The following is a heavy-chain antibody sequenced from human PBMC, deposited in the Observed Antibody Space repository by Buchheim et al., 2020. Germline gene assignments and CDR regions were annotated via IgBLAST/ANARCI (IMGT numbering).Heavy chain of an antibody. D-gene: IGHD1-26*01. CDR2: IYRSGST. Sequence: QVQLQESGPGLVKPSQTLSLTCTISSGSISSSTNYWSWIRQPAGKGLEWIGRIYRSGSTNYNPFLKSRVTISVDTSKHQFSLKVRSVTAADTAVYYCARMREGSRTYDYWGQGTL. CDR3: ARMREGSRTYDY. V-gene: IGHV4-61*02. J-gene: IGHJ4*02. CDR1: SGSISSSTNY.